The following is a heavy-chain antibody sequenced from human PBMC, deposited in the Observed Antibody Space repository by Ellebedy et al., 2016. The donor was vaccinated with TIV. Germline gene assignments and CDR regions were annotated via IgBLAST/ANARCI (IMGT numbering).Heavy chain of an antibody. Sequence: GESLKISXAASGFTFSDYYMSWVRQAPGKGLEWVSAISGSGGSTYYADSVKGRFTISRDNSKNTLYLQMNSLRAEDTAVYYCAKDLDGIAAAGTFNPWGQGTLVTVSS. CDR2: ISGSGGST. CDR1: GFTFSDYY. J-gene: IGHJ5*02. CDR3: AKDLDGIAAAGTFNP. D-gene: IGHD6-13*01. V-gene: IGHV3-23*01.